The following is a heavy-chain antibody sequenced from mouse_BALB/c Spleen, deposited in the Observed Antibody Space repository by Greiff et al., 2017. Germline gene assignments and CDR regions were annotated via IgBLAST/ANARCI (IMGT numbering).Heavy chain of an antibody. J-gene: IGHJ1*01. CDR2: IDPENGNT. D-gene: IGHD2-3*01. Sequence: EVQLQQSGAELVKPGASVKLSCKASGYTIKDYYMHWVKQRPEQGLEWIGWIDPENGNTIYDPKFQGKARITADTSSNTAYLQLSSLTSEDTAVDDCARVYAGYYGYFDVWGAGTTVTVSS. V-gene: IGHV14-1*02. CDR1: GYTIKDYY. CDR3: ARVYAGYYGYFDV.